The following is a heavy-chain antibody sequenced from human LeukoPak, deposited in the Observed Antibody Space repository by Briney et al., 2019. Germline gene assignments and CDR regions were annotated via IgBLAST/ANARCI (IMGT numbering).Heavy chain of an antibody. Sequence: GGSLRLSSVASGFTGSSHYMSWVRQAPGKGLEWVSVIYRGDGTYYADSVKGRFTISRDNSRNTVYLQMNSLRAEDTAVYYCARDIGGTVEVATMNYWGQGTLVTVSS. CDR2: IYRGDGT. D-gene: IGHD5-24*01. CDR3: ARDIGGTVEVATMNY. CDR1: GFTGSSHY. V-gene: IGHV3-66*01. J-gene: IGHJ4*02.